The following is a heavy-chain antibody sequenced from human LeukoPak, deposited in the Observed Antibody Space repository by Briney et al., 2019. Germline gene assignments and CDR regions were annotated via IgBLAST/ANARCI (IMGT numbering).Heavy chain of an antibody. CDR3: AREYYDNSGFSHDS. D-gene: IGHD3-22*01. CDR1: GFTFSNYW. V-gene: IGHV3-7*01. CDR2: IKQDGSTK. Sequence: PGGSLRLSCAASGFTFSNYWMSWVRQAPGKGLEWVADIKQDGSTKYYLASVKGRFTISRDNAQNSVYLQMNSLRAEDTAVYYCAREYYDNSGFSHDSWGPGTLVTVSS. J-gene: IGHJ4*02.